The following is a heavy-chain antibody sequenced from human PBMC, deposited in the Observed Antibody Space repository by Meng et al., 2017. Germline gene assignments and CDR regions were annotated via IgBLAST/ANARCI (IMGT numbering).Heavy chain of an antibody. Sequence: GESLKISCAASGFTFSSYAMHWVRQAPGKGLEWVAVISYDGSNKYYADSVKGRFTISRDNSKNTLYLQMNSLRAEDTAVYYCARPLPPYSSGWGSPDYWGQGTLVTVSS. V-gene: IGHV3-30*01. J-gene: IGHJ4*02. CDR2: ISYDGSNK. CDR1: GFTFSSYA. CDR3: ARPLPPYSSGWGSPDY. D-gene: IGHD6-19*01.